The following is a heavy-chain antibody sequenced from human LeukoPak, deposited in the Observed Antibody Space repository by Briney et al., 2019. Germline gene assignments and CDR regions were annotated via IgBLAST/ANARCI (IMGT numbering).Heavy chain of an antibody. J-gene: IGHJ4*02. CDR3: AKDPPCSSTTCYDFFEY. V-gene: IGHV3-23*01. Sequence: GGSLRLSCAASGFTFTSYAMSWVRQAPGKGLEWVSAISGSGGSTYYTDSVKGRFTISRDSSTSTLYLQMNSLRAEDTAIYYCAKDPPCSSTTCYDFFEYWGQGTLVTVSS. CDR1: GFTFTSYA. D-gene: IGHD2-2*01. CDR2: ISGSGGST.